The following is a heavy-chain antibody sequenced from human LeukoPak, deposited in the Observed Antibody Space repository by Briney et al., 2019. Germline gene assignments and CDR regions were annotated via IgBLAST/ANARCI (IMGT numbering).Heavy chain of an antibody. Sequence: GGSLRLSCAASGFTFSNYGMHWVRQAPGKGLEWVAVVGYGGSNKYYADSVKGRFTISRDNSNNTLYLQMNSLRAEDTAVYYCARDFYGGKGDYFDYWGQGTLVTVSS. D-gene: IGHD4-23*01. J-gene: IGHJ4*02. CDR2: VGYGGSNK. CDR3: ARDFYGGKGDYFDY. V-gene: IGHV3-33*01. CDR1: GFTFSNYG.